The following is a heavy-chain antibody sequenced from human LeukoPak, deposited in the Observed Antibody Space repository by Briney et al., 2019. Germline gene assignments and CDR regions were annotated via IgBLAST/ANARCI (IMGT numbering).Heavy chain of an antibody. D-gene: IGHD3-16*02. CDR3: ARQDYVWGSYRQGDFDY. Sequence: PSETLSLTCTVSGGSISSSSYYWSWIRQPPGKGLEWIGEINHSGSTNYNPSLKSRVTISVDTSKNQFSLKLSSVTAADTAVYYCARQDYVWGSYRQGDFDYWGQGTLVTVSS. CDR2: INHSGST. J-gene: IGHJ4*02. V-gene: IGHV4-39*01. CDR1: GGSISSSSYY.